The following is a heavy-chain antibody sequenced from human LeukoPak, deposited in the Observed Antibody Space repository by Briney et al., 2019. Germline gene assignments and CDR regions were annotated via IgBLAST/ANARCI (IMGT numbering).Heavy chain of an antibody. CDR3: ARDLMHTYYDSSCYEVDAFDI. CDR1: GGSISSYF. J-gene: IGHJ3*02. Sequence: SEPLSLTCTVSGGSISSYFWGWIRQPAGEGLGWIGYIYYSVSTNNNPSLKSRVTSSVDTSKNQFYLNLSSVTAADTGVYYCARDLMHTYYDSSCYEVDAFDIWGQGTMVTVSS. CDR2: IYYSVST. D-gene: IGHD3-22*01. V-gene: IGHV4-59*01.